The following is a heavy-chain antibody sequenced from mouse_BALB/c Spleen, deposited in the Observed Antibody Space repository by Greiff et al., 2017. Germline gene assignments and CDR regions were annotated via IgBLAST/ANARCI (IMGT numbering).Heavy chain of an antibody. D-gene: IGHD4-1*01. CDR3: TRNWEAPFDY. CDR1: GYTFTSYW. Sequence: LQQPGSELVRPGASVKLSCKASGYTFTSYWMHWVKQRPGQGLEWIGNIYPGSGSTNYDEKFKSKATLTVDTSSSTAYMQLSSLTSEDSAVYYCTRNWEAPFDYWGQGTTLTVSS. CDR2: IYPGSGST. V-gene: IGHV1S22*01. J-gene: IGHJ2*01.